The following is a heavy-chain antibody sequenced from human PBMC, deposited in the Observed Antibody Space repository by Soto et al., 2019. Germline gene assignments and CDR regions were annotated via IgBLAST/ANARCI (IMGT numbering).Heavy chain of an antibody. CDR1: GIILVAHG. CDR3: ARVRNNNDKQRYG. J-gene: IGHJ6*02. V-gene: IGHV3-33*02. Sequence: GFRRLCFVVSGIILVAHGFHLFRQAPGKGLEWVALAWYDDNTFYADSVMGRFIISRDTSTNTLFLEMKSLRVEDTAVYYWARVRNNNDKQRYGGGQGTAGIGSS. CDR2: AWYDDNT. D-gene: IGHD1-1*01.